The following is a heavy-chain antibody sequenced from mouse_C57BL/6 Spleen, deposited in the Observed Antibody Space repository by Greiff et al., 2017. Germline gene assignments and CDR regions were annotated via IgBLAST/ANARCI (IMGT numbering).Heavy chain of an antibody. D-gene: IGHD1-2*01. V-gene: IGHV1-26*01. CDR1: GYTFTDYY. J-gene: IGHJ2*01. Sequence: EVQLQQSGPELVKPGASVKISCKASGYTFTDYYMNWVKQSHGKSLEWIGDINPNNGGTSYNQKFKGKATLTVDKSSSTAYMELRSLTSEDSAVYYCARGGYGLFDYWGQGTTLTVAS. CDR2: INPNNGGT. CDR3: ARGGYGLFDY.